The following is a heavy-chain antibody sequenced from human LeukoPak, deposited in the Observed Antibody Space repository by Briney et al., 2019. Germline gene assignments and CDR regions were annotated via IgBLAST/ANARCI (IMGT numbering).Heavy chain of an antibody. CDR2: RNPNSGDT. J-gene: IGHJ5*02. Sequence: WASVKVSCKASGYTFTSYGMHWVRQATGQGLEWMGWRNPNSGDTGYSQKFQGRVTMTRGTSINTAYMELNSLRSEDTAVYYCARSSVDARRKIHHWGQGTLVTVSS. CDR1: GYTFTSYG. V-gene: IGHV1-8*01. CDR3: ARSSVDARRKIHH. D-gene: IGHD3-22*01.